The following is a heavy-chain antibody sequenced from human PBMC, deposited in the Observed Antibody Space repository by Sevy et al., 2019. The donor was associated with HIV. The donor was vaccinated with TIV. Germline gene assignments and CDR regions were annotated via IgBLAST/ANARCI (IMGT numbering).Heavy chain of an antibody. D-gene: IGHD1-1*01. V-gene: IGHV3-49*04. CDR1: GFTFGDYA. CDR3: TRWKGLQSIFDY. J-gene: IGHJ4*02. Sequence: GGSLRLSCTTSGFTFGDYAMNWVRQAPGKGLEWVAFLKSKADVGKGDHAAFVKGRFTISRDDSKSIAYLQMNDLTTEDTGVYYCTRWKGLQSIFDYWGQGALVTVSS. CDR2: LKSKADVGKG.